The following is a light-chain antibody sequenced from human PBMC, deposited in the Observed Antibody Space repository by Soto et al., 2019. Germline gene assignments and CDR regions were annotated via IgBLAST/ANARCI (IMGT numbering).Light chain of an antibody. CDR2: KAS. CDR1: QSISSW. Sequence: IQMPQYPSTLSASVGDRVTITCRASQSISSWLAWYQQKPGKAPKLLIYKASSLESGVPSRFSGSGSGTEFTLTISSLQPDDFATYYCQQYNSYSRTWTFGQGTKVDIK. V-gene: IGKV1-5*03. J-gene: IGKJ1*01. CDR3: QQYNSYSRTWT.